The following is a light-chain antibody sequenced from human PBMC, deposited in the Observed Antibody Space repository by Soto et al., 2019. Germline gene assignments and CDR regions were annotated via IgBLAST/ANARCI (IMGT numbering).Light chain of an antibody. J-gene: IGLJ1*01. CDR1: SGNSNYK. V-gene: IGLV9-49*01. CDR2: VGPGGIVG. CDR3: GADHGSGSNFVYV. Sequence: QLVLTQPPSASASLGASVTLTCTLSSGNSNYKVDWYQQRPGKGPRFVMRVGPGGIVGSKGDGIPDRFSVLGSGLNRYLTIKNIQEEDESDYHCGADHGSGSNFVYVFGTGTKVTVL.